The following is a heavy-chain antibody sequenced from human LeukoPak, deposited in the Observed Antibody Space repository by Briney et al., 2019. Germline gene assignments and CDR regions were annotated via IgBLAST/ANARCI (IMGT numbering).Heavy chain of an antibody. CDR3: ARVNNYYDSSGYLYYFDN. CDR1: GGSISSYY. Sequence: SETLSLTCTVSGGSISSYYWSWIRQPPGKGLEWIGYIYYSGSTNYNPSLKSRVTISVDTSKNQFSLKLSSVTAADTAVYYCARVNNYYDSSGYLYYFDNWGQGTLVTVSS. CDR2: IYYSGST. V-gene: IGHV4-59*01. J-gene: IGHJ4*02. D-gene: IGHD3-22*01.